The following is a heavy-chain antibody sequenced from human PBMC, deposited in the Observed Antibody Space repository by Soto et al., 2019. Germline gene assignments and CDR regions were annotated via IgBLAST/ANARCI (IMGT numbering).Heavy chain of an antibody. CDR3: AHRPAYDPVTGYHPFDY. V-gene: IGHV2-5*02. J-gene: IGHJ4*02. Sequence: SGPTLVNPIHTLALTCTFSGFSLSTSGVGVAWIRQPPGKALEWLALIYWDDGKRYSPSLKTRLNITKDTSKNQVVLTLTNVDPVDTATYSSAHRPAYDPVTGYHPFDYGGQGSLLTVSS. CDR2: IYWDDGK. D-gene: IGHD3-9*01. CDR1: GFSLSTSGVG.